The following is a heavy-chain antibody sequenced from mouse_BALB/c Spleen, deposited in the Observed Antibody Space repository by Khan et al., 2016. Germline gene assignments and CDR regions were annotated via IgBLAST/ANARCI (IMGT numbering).Heavy chain of an antibody. D-gene: IGHD3-1*01. V-gene: IGHV2-9-2*01. CDR2: VWTGGGT. CDR1: GFSLTSYD. Sequence: QVQLKESGPGLVAPSQSLSITCTVSGFSLTSYDISWIRQSPGKGLEWLGVVWTGGGTNYNSAFMSRLSISKDNSKSQVFLEMNSPQTDDTAIYYCVRELVGSGDYWGQGTSVTVSS. CDR3: VRELVGSGDY. J-gene: IGHJ4*01.